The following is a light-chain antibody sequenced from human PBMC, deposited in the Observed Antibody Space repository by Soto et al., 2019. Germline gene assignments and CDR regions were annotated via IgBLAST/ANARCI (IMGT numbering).Light chain of an antibody. J-gene: IGKJ2*01. CDR2: GAS. Sequence: EIVLTQSPGTLPLSPGERATLSCRASQSVSSNYLVGYQQKPGQAPRPLIYGASSRATGIPDRFSGSGSGTDFTLTINRLEPEDFAVYSCQQYANSPFTFGHGTKLEIK. CDR1: QSVSSNY. V-gene: IGKV3-20*01. CDR3: QQYANSPFT.